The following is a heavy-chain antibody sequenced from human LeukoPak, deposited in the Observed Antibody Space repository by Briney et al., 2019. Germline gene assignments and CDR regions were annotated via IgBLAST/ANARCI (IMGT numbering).Heavy chain of an antibody. CDR2: ISSSSSYI. CDR1: GFTFSSYS. CDR3: ARDFFSRVSSGWPHAFDI. V-gene: IGHV3-21*01. J-gene: IGHJ3*02. Sequence: GGSLRLSCAASGFTFSSYSINWVRQAPGKGLEWVSSISSSSSYIYYADSVKGRFTISRDNAKNSLYLQMNSLRAEDTAVYYCARDFFSRVSSGWPHAFDIWGQGTMVTVSS. D-gene: IGHD6-19*01.